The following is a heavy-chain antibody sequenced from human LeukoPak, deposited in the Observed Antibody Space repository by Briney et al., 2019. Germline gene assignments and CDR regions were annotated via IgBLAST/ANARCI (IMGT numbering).Heavy chain of an antibody. D-gene: IGHD3-3*02. Sequence: PSETLSLTCAVYGGSFSGYYWSWIRQPPGKGLEWIGEINHGGSTNYNPSLKSRVTISVDTSKNQFSLKLSSVTAADTAVYYCARGRIRGSLDYWGQGTLVTVSS. V-gene: IGHV4-34*01. CDR1: GGSFSGYY. CDR3: ARGRIRGSLDY. CDR2: INHGGST. J-gene: IGHJ4*02.